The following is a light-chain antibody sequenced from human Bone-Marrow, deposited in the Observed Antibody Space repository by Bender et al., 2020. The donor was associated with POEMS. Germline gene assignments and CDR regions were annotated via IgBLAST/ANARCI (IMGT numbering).Light chain of an antibody. Sequence: QSVLTQPPSVSGAPGQRVTISCAGSSSNIGARFDVHWYQHLPGAAPKLLIYSNSDRPSGVPDRFSGSKSGTSASLAITGLQAEDEADYYCQSYDSSLNAVVFGGGTKLTVL. CDR2: SNS. J-gene: IGLJ2*01. V-gene: IGLV1-40*01. CDR3: QSYDSSLNAVV. CDR1: SSNIGARFD.